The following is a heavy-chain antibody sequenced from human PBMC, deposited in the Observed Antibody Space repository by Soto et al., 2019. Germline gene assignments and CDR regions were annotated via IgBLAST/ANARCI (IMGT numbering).Heavy chain of an antibody. J-gene: IGHJ6*02. CDR1: GYTFTGYY. CDR2: INPNSGDT. V-gene: IGHV1-2*02. CDR3: AKGGAIVAAGTRVYLYNAMDV. Sequence: ASVKVSWKASGYTFTGYYVHGVRQAPGQGLEWMGWINPNSGDTYLAQRFQGRVTMNRDTSIGTAYMELRGLTSDDTAEYYCAKGGAIVAAGTRVYLYNAMDVWGQGTTVTVSS. D-gene: IGHD1-26*01.